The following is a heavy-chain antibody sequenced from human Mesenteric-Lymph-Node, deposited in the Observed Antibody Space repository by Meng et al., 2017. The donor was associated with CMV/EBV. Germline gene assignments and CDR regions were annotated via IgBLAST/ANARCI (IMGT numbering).Heavy chain of an antibody. Sequence: SVKVSCKASGGTFSSYAISWVRQAPGQGLEWMGGIIPLFGTAYYAQKFQGRVTITTDESTTTAYMELSSLRSEDTAVYYCARDYFGSRGYYDYWGQGTLVTVSS. CDR2: IIPLFGTA. V-gene: IGHV1-69*05. CDR3: ARDYFGSRGYYDY. CDR1: GGTFSSYA. J-gene: IGHJ4*02. D-gene: IGHD3-22*01.